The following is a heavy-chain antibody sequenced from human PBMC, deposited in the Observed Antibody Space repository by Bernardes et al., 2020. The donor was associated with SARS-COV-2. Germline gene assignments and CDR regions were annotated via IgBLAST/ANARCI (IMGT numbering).Heavy chain of an antibody. CDR1: GFTFSSYA. D-gene: IGHD5-12*01. CDR2: ISGSGGST. J-gene: IGHJ6*02. Sequence: GGSLRLSCAASGFTFSSYAMSWVRQAPGKGLEWVSVISGSGGSTYYADSVKGRFTISRDNSKNTLYLQMNSLRAEDTALYYCAKDTSGYHSSYYYHGMDVWGQGTTVTVSS. CDR3: AKDTSGYHSSYYYHGMDV. V-gene: IGHV3-23*01.